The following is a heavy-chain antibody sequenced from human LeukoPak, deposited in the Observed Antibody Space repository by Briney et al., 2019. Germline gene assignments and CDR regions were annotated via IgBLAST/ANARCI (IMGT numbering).Heavy chain of an antibody. CDR3: AKDSYYYDSSGYYSFDY. V-gene: IGHV3-23*01. CDR2: ISGSGGST. CDR1: GFTFTSYA. Sequence: GGSLRLSCSASGFTFTSYAMNWVRQAPGKGLEWVSGISGSGGSTYYADSVKGRFTISRDNSKNTLYLQMNSLRAEDTAVYYCAKDSYYYDSSGYYSFDYWGQGTLVTVSS. J-gene: IGHJ4*02. D-gene: IGHD3-22*01.